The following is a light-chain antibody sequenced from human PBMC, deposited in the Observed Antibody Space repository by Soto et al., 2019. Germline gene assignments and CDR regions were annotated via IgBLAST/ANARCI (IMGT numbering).Light chain of an antibody. J-gene: IGKJ4*01. CDR1: QDVHSW. CDR3: LQHNSYHLT. Sequence: DFQMAHSSSAVSGAGGDRSSMRSRASQDVHSWLAWYQQKPGKAPKLLIYKASTLKSGVPSRFSGSGSGTEFTLTISNLQPEDFATYYCLQHNSYHLTCGGGTKVAIK. V-gene: IGKV1-5*03. CDR2: KAS.